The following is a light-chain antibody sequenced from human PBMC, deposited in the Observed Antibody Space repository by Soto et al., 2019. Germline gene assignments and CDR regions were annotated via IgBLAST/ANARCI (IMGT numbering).Light chain of an antibody. CDR3: QQYNNRPPET. CDR2: GAS. Sequence: EIVMTQSPATLSVSPGERATLSCRASQSVGSNLAWYQQKPGQAPRLLIYGASPRATGIPARFSGSGSGTEFTLTISSLQSEDFEIYYCQQYNNRPPETFGQGTKLE. V-gene: IGKV3-15*01. CDR1: QSVGSN. J-gene: IGKJ2*01.